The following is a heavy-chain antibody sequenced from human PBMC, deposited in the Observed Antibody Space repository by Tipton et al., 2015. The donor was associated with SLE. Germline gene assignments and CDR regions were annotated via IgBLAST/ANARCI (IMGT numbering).Heavy chain of an antibody. CDR3: ARGQWELKALDY. Sequence: SLRLSCVASGFSFSSYAMHWVRQAPGKGLEWVAVISYHGTNEYYADSVKGRFTISRDNSKNTLSLQMNSLRAEDTAVYYCARGQWELKALDYWGQGTLVTVSS. CDR2: ISYHGTNE. CDR1: GFSFSSYA. V-gene: IGHV3-30-3*01. D-gene: IGHD1-26*01. J-gene: IGHJ4*02.